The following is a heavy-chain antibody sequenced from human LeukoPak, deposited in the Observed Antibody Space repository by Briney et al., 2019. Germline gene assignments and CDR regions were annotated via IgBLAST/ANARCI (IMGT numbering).Heavy chain of an antibody. J-gene: IGHJ6*02. CDR1: GGSISSGDYY. V-gene: IGHV4-30-4*01. CDR3: ARDLGGLRYCSGGSCYSVFNGMDV. Sequence: SRTLSLTCTVSGGSISSGDYYWSWIRQPPGKGLEWIGYIYYSGSTYYNPSLKSRVTISVDTSKNQFSLKLSSVTAADTAVYYCARDLGGLRYCSGGSCYSVFNGMDVWGQGTTVTVSS. CDR2: IYYSGST. D-gene: IGHD2-15*01.